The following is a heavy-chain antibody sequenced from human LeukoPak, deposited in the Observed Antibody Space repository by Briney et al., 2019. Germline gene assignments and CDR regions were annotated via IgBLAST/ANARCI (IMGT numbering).Heavy chain of an antibody. CDR1: GRSISSNY. V-gene: IGHV4-59*01. CDR3: ARDPAVDFWSDNASDY. D-gene: IGHD3-3*01. J-gene: IGHJ4*02. Sequence: SETLSLTCTVSGRSISSNYWSWIRQPPGKGLEWIGNIYYSGSTKYNPSLKSRVTISIDTSKNQFSLKLNSVTAVYYCARDPAVDFWSDNASDYWGQGTLVTVSS. CDR2: IYYSGST.